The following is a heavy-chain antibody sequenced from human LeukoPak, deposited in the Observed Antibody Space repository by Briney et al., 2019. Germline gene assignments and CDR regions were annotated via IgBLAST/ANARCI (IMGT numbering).Heavy chain of an antibody. CDR3: ARVYALGGRPYYFDY. CDR2: IYTSGST. J-gene: IGHJ4*02. V-gene: IGHV4-4*07. Sequence: SETLSLTCTVPGGSISSYYGSWIRQPAGEGLEWIGRIYTSGSTNYNPSLKSRVTMSVDTSKNQFSLKLSSVTAADTAVYYCARVYALGGRPYYFDYWGQGTLVTVSS. D-gene: IGHD3-16*01. CDR1: GGSISSYY.